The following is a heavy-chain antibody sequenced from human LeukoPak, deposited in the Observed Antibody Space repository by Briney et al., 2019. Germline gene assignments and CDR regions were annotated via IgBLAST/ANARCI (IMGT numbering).Heavy chain of an antibody. V-gene: IGHV4-34*01. Sequence: SETLSLTCAVYGGSFSGYYWRWIRQSPGKGLEWIREINDSGSTNYDPSLKSRVTISVDTSKNQISLKLTSVTAADTAVYYCARVAGDQIYYYYYMDVWGKGTTVTVSS. J-gene: IGHJ6*03. D-gene: IGHD7-27*01. CDR1: GGSFSGYY. CDR2: INDSGST. CDR3: ARVAGDQIYYYYYMDV.